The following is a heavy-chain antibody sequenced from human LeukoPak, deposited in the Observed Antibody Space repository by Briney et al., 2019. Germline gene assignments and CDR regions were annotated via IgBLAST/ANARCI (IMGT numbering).Heavy chain of an antibody. CDR1: GFPFTTYG. V-gene: IGHV1-18*04. J-gene: IGHJ4*02. Sequence: RRASVKVSCKASGFPFTTYGITWVRQAPGLALEWVGWTNAYNGDTNYAQKFRGRVTMTTDTSTTTAYMELRSLVSDDTALYYCARDYYGSGNYYKFDYWGQGTLVTVSS. CDR3: ARDYYGSGNYYKFDY. CDR2: TNAYNGDT. D-gene: IGHD3-10*01.